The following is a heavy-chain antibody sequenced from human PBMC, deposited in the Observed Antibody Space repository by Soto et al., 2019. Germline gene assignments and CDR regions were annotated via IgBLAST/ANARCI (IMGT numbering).Heavy chain of an antibody. CDR2: IIPIFGTA. CDR1: GGTFSIYA. Sequence: SVKVSCKASGGTFSIYAISWVRQAPGQGLEWMGGIIPIFGTANYAQKFQGRVTITADKSTSTAYMELSSLRSEDTAVYYCARPYRQGYYYYYGMDVWGQGTTVTVSS. V-gene: IGHV1-69*06. CDR3: ARPYRQGYYYYYGMDV. J-gene: IGHJ6*02. D-gene: IGHD2-2*01.